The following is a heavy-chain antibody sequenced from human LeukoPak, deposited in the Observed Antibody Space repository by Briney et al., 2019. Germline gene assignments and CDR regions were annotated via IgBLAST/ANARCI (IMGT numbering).Heavy chain of an antibody. V-gene: IGHV4-39*07. CDR3: ARAHFWSGNDAFDI. CDR2: IYYSGST. CDR1: GGSISSSSYY. D-gene: IGHD3-3*02. Sequence: SETLPLTCTVSGGSISSSSYYWGWIRQPPGKGLEWIGSIYYSGSTYYNPSLKSRVTISVDTSKNQFSLKLSSVTAADTAVYYCARAHFWSGNDAFDIWGQGTMVTVSS. J-gene: IGHJ3*02.